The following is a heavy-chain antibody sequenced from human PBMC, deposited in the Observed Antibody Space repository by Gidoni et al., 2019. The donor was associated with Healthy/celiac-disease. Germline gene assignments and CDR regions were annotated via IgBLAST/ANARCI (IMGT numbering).Heavy chain of an antibody. CDR1: GFTLSSYA. Sequence: QVQLVESGGGVVQPGRSLRLSCAASGFTLSSYAMHWVRQAPGKGLEWVAVISYDGSNKYYADSVKGRFTISRDNSKNTLYLQMNSLRAEDTAVYYCARDRKDTAMGHYYYYGMDVWGQGTTVTVSS. CDR3: ARDRKDTAMGHYYYYGMDV. J-gene: IGHJ6*02. V-gene: IGHV3-30-3*01. D-gene: IGHD5-18*01. CDR2: ISYDGSNK.